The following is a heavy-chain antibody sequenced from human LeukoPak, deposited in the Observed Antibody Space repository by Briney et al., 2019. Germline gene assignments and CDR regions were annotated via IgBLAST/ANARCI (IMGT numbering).Heavy chain of an antibody. J-gene: IGHJ4*02. CDR1: GGSFSGYY. Sequence: PSETLSLTCAVYGGSFSGYYWSWIRQPPGKGLEWIGEIDRSGSTNYNPSLKSRVTISVDTSKNQFSLKLSSVTAADTAVYYCARAGTSGWYRYWGQGTLVTVSS. CDR2: IDRSGST. V-gene: IGHV4-34*01. CDR3: ARAGTSGWYRY. D-gene: IGHD6-19*01.